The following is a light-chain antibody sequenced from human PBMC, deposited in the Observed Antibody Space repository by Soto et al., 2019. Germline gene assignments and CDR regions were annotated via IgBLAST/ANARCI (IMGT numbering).Light chain of an antibody. CDR1: QSVDSN. CDR3: QQYNNWWT. Sequence: EILMTESPATLSVSPGERATLSCRASQSVDSNLAWYQQKPGQAPRPLIYGASTRATGISARFSGSGSGTEFTLTISSLQSEDFGVYYCQQYNNWWTFGQGTKVEI. V-gene: IGKV3-15*01. CDR2: GAS. J-gene: IGKJ1*01.